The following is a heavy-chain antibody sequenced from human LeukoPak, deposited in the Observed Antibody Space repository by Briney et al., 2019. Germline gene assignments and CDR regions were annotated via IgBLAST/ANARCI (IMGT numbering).Heavy chain of an antibody. CDR1: GFSFSGYR. Sequence: GGSLRLSCAASGFSFSGYRMNWVRQAPGKGLEWVSSISRSSSSIYYADSMKGRFTISRDNAKNSLFLQMNSLRDEDTAVYYCARADADKYCFDYWGQGTLATVSS. CDR3: ARADADKYCFDY. V-gene: IGHV3-21*01. CDR2: ISRSSSSI. J-gene: IGHJ4*02.